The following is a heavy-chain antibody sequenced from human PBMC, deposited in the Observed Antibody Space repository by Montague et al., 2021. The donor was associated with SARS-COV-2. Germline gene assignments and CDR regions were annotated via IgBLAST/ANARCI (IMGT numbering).Heavy chain of an antibody. V-gene: IGHV4-38-2*02. J-gene: IGHJ6*04. D-gene: IGHD3-3*01. CDR1: GYSISDGYY. CDR3: GREHWENYYDFRSGTNLASDYPCDGMDV. Sequence: SETLSLTCTVSGYSISDGYYWVWIRQPPGKGLEWFGNIFKSGTPYNNPPLRRQPTSPVNTPKNQFPLKLSLVTAADTAGYYCGREHWENYYDFRSGTNLASDYPCDGMDVWGKGTTVTVSS. CDR2: IFKSGTP.